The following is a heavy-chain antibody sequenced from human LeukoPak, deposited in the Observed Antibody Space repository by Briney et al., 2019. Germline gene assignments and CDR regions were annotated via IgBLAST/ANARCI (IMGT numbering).Heavy chain of an antibody. CDR2: ISSSGSTI. D-gene: IGHD6-19*01. Sequence: GGSPRLSCAASGFTFSDYYMSWIRQAPGKGLEWVSYISSSGSTIYYADSVKGRFTISRDNAKNSLYLQMNSLRAEDTAVYYCARVPWDSSGWYYFDYWGQGALGTVSS. J-gene: IGHJ4*02. CDR1: GFTFSDYY. CDR3: ARVPWDSSGWYYFDY. V-gene: IGHV3-11*01.